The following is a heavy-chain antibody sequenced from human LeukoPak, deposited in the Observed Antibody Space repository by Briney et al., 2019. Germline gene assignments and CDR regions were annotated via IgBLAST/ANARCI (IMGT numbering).Heavy chain of an antibody. CDR1: GGTFSSYA. CDR3: ARGNYYGGNGFDY. Sequence: GASVKVSFKASGGTFSSYAISWVRQAPGQGLEWMGGIIPIFGTANYAQKFQGRVTITADESTSTAYMELSSLRSEDTAVYYCARGNYYGGNGFDYWGQGTLVTVSS. D-gene: IGHD4-23*01. CDR2: IIPIFGTA. J-gene: IGHJ4*02. V-gene: IGHV1-69*13.